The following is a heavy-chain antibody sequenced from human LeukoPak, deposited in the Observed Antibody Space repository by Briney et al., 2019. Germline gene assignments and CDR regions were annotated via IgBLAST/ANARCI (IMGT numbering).Heavy chain of an antibody. CDR1: GYTFTRYG. J-gene: IGHJ4*02. D-gene: IGHD6-13*01. CDR3: ARDTSDSWYDIFGDY. CDR2: ISGNTGNT. V-gene: IGHV1-18*01. Sequence: ASVKVSCKASGYTFTRYGISWVRQAPGQGLEWMGWISGNTGNTDYSEKFQGRVTMTKDTSTSTAYLELRGLRSDDTAMYYCARDTSDSWYDIFGDYWGQGTLVTVSS.